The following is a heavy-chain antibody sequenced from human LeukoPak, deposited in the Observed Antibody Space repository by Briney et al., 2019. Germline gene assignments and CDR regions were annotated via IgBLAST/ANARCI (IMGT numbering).Heavy chain of an antibody. CDR3: ARDRDYYFDY. J-gene: IGHJ4*02. CDR2: IWYDGSNK. V-gene: IGHV3-33*01. CDR1: GFTFSSYG. Sequence: GGSLRLPCAASGFTFSSYGMHWVRQAPGKGLEWVAVIWYDGSNKCYADSVKGRFAISRDNSKNTLYLQMDSLRAEDTAVYYCARDRDYYFDYWGQGTLVTVSS.